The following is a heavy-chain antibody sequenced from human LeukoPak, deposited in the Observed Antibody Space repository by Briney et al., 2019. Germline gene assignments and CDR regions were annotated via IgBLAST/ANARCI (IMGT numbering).Heavy chain of an antibody. J-gene: IGHJ4*02. Sequence: PGGSLRLSCAASGFTFSSYAMSWVRQAPGKGLEWVSAISGSGGSTYYADSVKGRFTISRDNSKNTLYLQMNSLRAEDTAVYYCAKIKTDIVVVPAADFDYWGQGTLDTVSS. CDR2: ISGSGGST. V-gene: IGHV3-23*01. CDR3: AKIKTDIVVVPAADFDY. CDR1: GFTFSSYA. D-gene: IGHD2-2*01.